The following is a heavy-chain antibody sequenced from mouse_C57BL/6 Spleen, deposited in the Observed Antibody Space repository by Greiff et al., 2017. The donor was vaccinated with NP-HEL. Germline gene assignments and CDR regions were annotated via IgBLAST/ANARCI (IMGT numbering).Heavy chain of an antibody. CDR1: GYAFTNYL. CDR3: ARYYYGSRDY. Sequence: VQLQQSGAELVRPGTSVKVSCKASGYAFTNYLIEWVKQRPGQGLEWIGVINPGSGGTNYNEKFKGKATLTADKSSSTAYIQLSSLTSEDSAVYFCARYYYGSRDYWGQGTTLTVSS. CDR2: INPGSGGT. V-gene: IGHV1-54*01. J-gene: IGHJ2*01. D-gene: IGHD1-1*01.